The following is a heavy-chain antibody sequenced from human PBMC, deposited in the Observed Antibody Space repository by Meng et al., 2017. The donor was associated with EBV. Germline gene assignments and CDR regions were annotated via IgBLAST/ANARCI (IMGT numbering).Heavy chain of an antibody. J-gene: IGHJ4*02. CDR1: GYTFSRFG. CDR3: ARGMRNFNF. V-gene: IGHV1-18*01. CDR2: ISAYNGDT. Sequence: VQLVQSGAEVKKPGASVKVSCKASGYTFSRFGISWVRQAPGQGPEWMGWISAYNGDTKYAQKFQGRVTVTTDTSTSTAYMELRSLRRDDTAVYYCARGMRNFNFWGQGTLVTVSS.